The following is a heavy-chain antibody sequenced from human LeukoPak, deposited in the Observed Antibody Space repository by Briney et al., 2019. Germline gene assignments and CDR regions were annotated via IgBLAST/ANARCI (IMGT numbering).Heavy chain of an antibody. CDR2: INPNSGGT. CDR1: GYTFTGYY. J-gene: IGHJ4*02. Sequence: ASVKVSCKASGYTFTGYYMHWVRQAPGQGLEWMGQINPNSGGTNYAQKFQGRVTMTRDTSISTAYMELSRLRSDDTAVYYCARDPLPYSSGWYYFDYWGQGILVTVSS. CDR3: ARDPLPYSSGWYYFDY. D-gene: IGHD6-19*01. V-gene: IGHV1-2*06.